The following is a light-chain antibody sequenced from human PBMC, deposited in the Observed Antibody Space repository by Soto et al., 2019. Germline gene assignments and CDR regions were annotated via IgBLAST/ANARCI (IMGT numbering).Light chain of an antibody. CDR2: ASS. CDR1: QDIRND. J-gene: IGKJ3*01. Sequence: AIQMTQSPSSLSASVGDRVTITCRASQDIRNDLGWYQQKPGKAPKLLIYASSILQSGVPSRLSGSGSGTDFTLTISSLQPEDFATYYCQQYDNLPFTFGPGTKVDIK. CDR3: QQYDNLPFT. V-gene: IGKV1-6*01.